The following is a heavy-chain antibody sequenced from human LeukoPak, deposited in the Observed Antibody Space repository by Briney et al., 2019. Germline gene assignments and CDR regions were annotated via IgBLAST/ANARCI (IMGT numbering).Heavy chain of an antibody. CDR2: ISGSGRST. D-gene: IGHD1-26*01. CDR1: GFIVSNYY. V-gene: IGHV3-23*01. Sequence: PGGSLRLSCAASGFIVSNYYMTWVRQAPGKGLGWVSVISGSGRSTYYADSVKGRFTISRDKSKNTLYLQMNSLRVEDTAIYYCAKSVVNSGTYIPFDYWGQGTLVTVSS. J-gene: IGHJ4*02. CDR3: AKSVVNSGTYIPFDY.